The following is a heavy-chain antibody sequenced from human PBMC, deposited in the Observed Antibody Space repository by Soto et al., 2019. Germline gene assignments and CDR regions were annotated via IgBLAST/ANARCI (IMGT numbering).Heavy chain of an antibody. D-gene: IGHD3-10*01. V-gene: IGHV1-69*13. CDR1: GGTFSSYA. CDR2: IIPIFGTA. J-gene: IGHJ6*02. Sequence: SVKVSCKASGGTFSSYAISWVRQAPGQGFEWMGGIIPIFGTANYAQKFQGRVTITADESTSTAYMELSSLRSEDTAVYYCARPQTMAGRDYYYGMDVWGQGTTVTVSS. CDR3: ARPQTMAGRDYYYGMDV.